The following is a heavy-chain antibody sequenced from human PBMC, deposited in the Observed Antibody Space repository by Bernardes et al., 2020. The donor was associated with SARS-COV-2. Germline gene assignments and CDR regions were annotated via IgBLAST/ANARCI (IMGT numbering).Heavy chain of an antibody. CDR2: INPSVGST. D-gene: IGHD6-25*01. CDR1: GYTFTFYF. Sequence: ASVKVSCKASGYTFTFYFMHWVRQAPGQGLEWMGMINPSVGSTNYAQKFQGRVTMTRDTSTSTVYMELSSLRSVDTAVYFCARGTAGLTDDPWGQGTLVTVSS. J-gene: IGHJ5*02. CDR3: ARGTAGLTDDP. V-gene: IGHV1-46*03.